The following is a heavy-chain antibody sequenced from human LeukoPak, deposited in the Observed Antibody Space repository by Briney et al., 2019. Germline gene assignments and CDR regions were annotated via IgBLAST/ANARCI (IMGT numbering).Heavy chain of an antibody. J-gene: IGHJ4*02. D-gene: IGHD3-16*01. Sequence: GGSLRLSCAASGFTFSSYNMNWVRQAPGKGLEWVSYISSSGSTIYYADSVKGRFTISRDNAKNSLYLQMNSLRAEDTAVYYCARVNYDYVWGSYTLDYWGQGTLVTVSS. V-gene: IGHV3-48*03. CDR1: GFTFSSYN. CDR2: ISSSGSTI. CDR3: ARVNYDYVWGSYTLDY.